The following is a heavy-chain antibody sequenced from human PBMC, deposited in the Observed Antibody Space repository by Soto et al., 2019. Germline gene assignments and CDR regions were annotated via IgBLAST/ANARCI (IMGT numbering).Heavy chain of an antibody. J-gene: IGHJ5*01. CDR3: ARERPDGSRLDS. D-gene: IGHD6-13*01. V-gene: IGHV6-1*01. CDR1: GDSVSTNSAT. Sequence: PSQTLSLTCAISGDSVSTNSATWDWIRQSPSRGLEWLGRTYYRSKWYNDYAVSVKGRITINPDTSNNQLSLQLNSVTPDATAVVYCARERPDGSRLDSWGQGTLVTVSS. CDR2: TYYRSKWYN.